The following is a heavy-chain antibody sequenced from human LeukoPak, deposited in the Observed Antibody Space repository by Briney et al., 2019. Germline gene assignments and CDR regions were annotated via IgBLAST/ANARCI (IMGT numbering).Heavy chain of an antibody. V-gene: IGHV1-18*04. CDR3: AVGYDYHYGLDV. Sequence: GASVKVSCKASGYTFTGYYMHWVRQAPGQGLEWMGWISAYNGNTNYAQNLQGRVTMTTDTSTRTAYMELRSLSSDDTAVYYCAVGYDYHYGLDVWGQGTTVTVSS. J-gene: IGHJ6*02. CDR1: GYTFTGYY. D-gene: IGHD1-26*01. CDR2: ISAYNGNT.